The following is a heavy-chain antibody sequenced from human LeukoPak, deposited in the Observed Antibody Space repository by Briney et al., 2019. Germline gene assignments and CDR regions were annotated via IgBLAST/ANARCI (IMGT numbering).Heavy chain of an antibody. J-gene: IGHJ6*03. V-gene: IGHV3-23*01. CDR3: ATIGSGTYSVFYYYLDV. D-gene: IGHD1-26*01. CDR1: GFTFSSYA. Sequence: GGSLRLSCAASGFTFSSYAMSWVRQAPGKGLEWVSDISGSGGSTYYADSVKGRFTISRDNSKNTLYLQVNSLKTEDTAVYFCATIGSGTYSVFYYYLDVWGKGTTVTVSS. CDR2: ISGSGGST.